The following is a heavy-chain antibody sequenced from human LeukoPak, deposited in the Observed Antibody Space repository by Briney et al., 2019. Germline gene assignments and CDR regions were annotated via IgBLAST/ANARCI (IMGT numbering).Heavy chain of an antibody. CDR3: ARLGGYCSSTSCYTHDYYYYGMDV. V-gene: IGHV4-59*08. D-gene: IGHD2-2*02. CDR2: IYYSGST. Sequence: SETLSLTCTVSGGSISSYYWSWIRQPPGKGLGWIGYIYYSGSTNYNPSLKSRVTISVDTSKNQFSLKLSSVTAADTAVYYCARLGGYCSSTSCYTHDYYYYGMDVWGQGTTVTVSS. CDR1: GGSISSYY. J-gene: IGHJ6*02.